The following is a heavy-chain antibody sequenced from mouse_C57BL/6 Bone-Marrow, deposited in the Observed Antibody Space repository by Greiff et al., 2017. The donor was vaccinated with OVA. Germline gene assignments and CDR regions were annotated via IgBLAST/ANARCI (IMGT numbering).Heavy chain of an antibody. CDR1: GYTFTSYG. J-gene: IGHJ2*01. D-gene: IGHD1-1*01. Sequence: VQLQQSGAELARPGASVKLSCKASGYTFTSYGISWVKQRTGQGLEWIGEIYPRSGNTYYNEKFKGKATLTADKSSSTAYMEIRSLTSEDSAVYFCARGVTTVVATSYWGQGTTLTVSS. CDR3: ARGVTTVVATSY. V-gene: IGHV1-81*01. CDR2: IYPRSGNT.